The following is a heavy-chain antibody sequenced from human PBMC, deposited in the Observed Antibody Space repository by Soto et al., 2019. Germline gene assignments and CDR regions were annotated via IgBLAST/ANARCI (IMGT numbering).Heavy chain of an antibody. D-gene: IGHD3-22*01. CDR2: IYYTGST. V-gene: IGHV4-61*01. CDR1: AVSVSSGTYY. Sequence: SETLSLTCTVSAVSVSSGTYYWSWIRQPPGKGLEWIGYIYYTGSTNYNPSLKSRVTISLDTSNNQFSLKLSSVTAADTAVYYCARSHSGAYYSGYYFDFWGQGTLVTVSS. J-gene: IGHJ4*02. CDR3: ARSHSGAYYSGYYFDF.